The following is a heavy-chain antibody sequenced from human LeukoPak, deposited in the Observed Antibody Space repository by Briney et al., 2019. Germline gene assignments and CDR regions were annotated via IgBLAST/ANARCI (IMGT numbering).Heavy chain of an antibody. CDR2: IYYSGST. CDR3: ARRGYCSGGTCYCFDY. D-gene: IGHD2-15*01. CDR1: VGSISIYY. J-gene: IGHJ4*02. V-gene: IGHV4-59*08. Sequence: SETLSLTCTVSVGSISIYYWSWIRQPPGKGLEWIGHIYYSGSTNYNPSLKSRVTISVDTSKNQFSLKLSSVTAADTAVYYCARRGYCSGGTCYCFDYWGQGTLVTVSS.